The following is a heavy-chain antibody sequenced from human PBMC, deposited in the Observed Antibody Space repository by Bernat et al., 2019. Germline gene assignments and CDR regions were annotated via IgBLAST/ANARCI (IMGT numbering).Heavy chain of an antibody. V-gene: IGHV3-30*18. Sequence: QVQLVESGGGVVQPGRSLRLSCAASGFTFSSYGMHWVRQAPGKGLEWVAVISYDGSNKYYADSVKGRFTISRDNSKNTLYLQMNSLRAEDTAVYYCGKVLGGGWGGVGFLDYWGQGTLVTVSS. D-gene: IGHD6-19*01. CDR2: ISYDGSNK. CDR3: GKVLGGGWGGVGFLDY. CDR1: GFTFSSYG. J-gene: IGHJ4*02.